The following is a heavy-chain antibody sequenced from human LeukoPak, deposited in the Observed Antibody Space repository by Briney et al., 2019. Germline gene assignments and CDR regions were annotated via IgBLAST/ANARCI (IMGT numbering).Heavy chain of an antibody. Sequence: SETLSLTCAVYGGSFSGYYWSWIRQPPGKGLEWIGEINHSGSTNYNPSLKSRVTISVDTSKNQFSLKLSSVTAADTAVYYCARSRYSSSWYDRIWFDPWGQGTLVTVSP. V-gene: IGHV4-34*01. J-gene: IGHJ5*02. CDR1: GGSFSGYY. CDR3: ARSRYSSSWYDRIWFDP. D-gene: IGHD6-13*01. CDR2: INHSGST.